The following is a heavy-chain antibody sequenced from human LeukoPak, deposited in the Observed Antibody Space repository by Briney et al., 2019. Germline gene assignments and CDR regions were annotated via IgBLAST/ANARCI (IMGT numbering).Heavy chain of an antibody. CDR3: ARSPSGDFWSGYYSVTGYYFDY. CDR2: ISGSGGST. Sequence: GGSLRLSCAASGFTFSSYAMSWVRQAPGKGLEWVSAISGSGGSTYYADSVKGRFTISRDNSKNTLYLQMNSLRAEDTAVYYCARSPSGDFWSGYYSVTGYYFDYWGQGTLVTVSS. D-gene: IGHD3-3*01. V-gene: IGHV3-23*01. CDR1: GFTFSSYA. J-gene: IGHJ4*02.